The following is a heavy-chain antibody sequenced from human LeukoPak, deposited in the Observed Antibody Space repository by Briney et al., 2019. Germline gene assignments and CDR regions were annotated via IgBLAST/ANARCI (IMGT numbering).Heavy chain of an antibody. Sequence: GGSLRLSRAASGFTFSSYWMSWVRRAPGKGLEWVANIKQDGSEKYYVDSVKGRFTISRDNAKNSLYLQMNSLRAEDTAVYYCARAGQWLVRGPFDYWGQGALVTVSS. J-gene: IGHJ4*02. D-gene: IGHD6-19*01. CDR3: ARAGQWLVRGPFDY. V-gene: IGHV3-7*01. CDR1: GFTFSSYW. CDR2: IKQDGSEK.